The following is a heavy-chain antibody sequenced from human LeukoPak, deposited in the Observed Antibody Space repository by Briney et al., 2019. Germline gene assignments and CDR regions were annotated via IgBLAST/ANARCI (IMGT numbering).Heavy chain of an antibody. D-gene: IGHD3-22*01. CDR3: ARARNYYDSSGFYYEGDAFDI. CDR2: IYHSGST. J-gene: IGHJ3*02. Sequence: SETLSLTCAVSGGSISSSNWWSWVRQPPGKGLEWIGEIYHSGSTNYNPSLKSRVTISVDTSKNQFSLKLSSVTAADTAVYYCARARNYYDSSGFYYEGDAFDIWGQGTMVTVSS. V-gene: IGHV4-4*02. CDR1: GGSISSSNW.